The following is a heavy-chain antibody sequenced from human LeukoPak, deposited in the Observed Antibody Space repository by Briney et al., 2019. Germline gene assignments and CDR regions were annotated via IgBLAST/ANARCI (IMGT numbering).Heavy chain of an antibody. CDR2: IRSKAYGGTT. CDR1: GFSFGDYA. Sequence: GGSLRLSCIASGFSFGDYAMSWVRQAPGKGLEWVGFIRSKAYGGTTEYAASAKGRFTISRDDSKSIAYLQMNSLKTEDTAVYYCARDNREPREGVAWGYYYYMDVWGKGTTVTISS. J-gene: IGHJ6*03. D-gene: IGHD1-14*01. CDR3: ARDNREPREGVAWGYYYYMDV. V-gene: IGHV3-49*04.